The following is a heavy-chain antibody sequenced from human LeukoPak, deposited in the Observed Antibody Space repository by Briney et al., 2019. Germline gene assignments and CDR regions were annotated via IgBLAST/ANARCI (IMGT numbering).Heavy chain of an antibody. V-gene: IGHV3-23*01. CDR2: ISGSGGST. CDR3: AKLPANYDILTGYYTPPNYFDY. J-gene: IGHJ4*02. CDR1: GFTFSSYA. D-gene: IGHD3-9*01. Sequence: GGSLRLSCAASGFTFSSYAMSWVRQAPGKGLEWVSAISGSGGSTYYADSVKGRFTIPRDNSKNTLYLQMNSLRAEDTAVYYCAKLPANYDILTGYYTPPNYFDYWGQGTLVTVSS.